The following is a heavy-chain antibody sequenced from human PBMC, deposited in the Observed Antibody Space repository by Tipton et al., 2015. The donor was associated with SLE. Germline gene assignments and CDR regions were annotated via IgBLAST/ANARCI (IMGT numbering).Heavy chain of an antibody. D-gene: IGHD3-10*01. V-gene: IGHV4-34*01. CDR2: INYSGST. CDR3: AGGPMVRGVLAFDI. Sequence: TLSLTCAIFGGSFSDFYWSWIRQPPGKGLEWIGEINYSGSTNYNSPLKSRVTISVDSSKNQFSLKLSSVTAADTAVYYCAGGPMVRGVLAFDIWGQGTMVTVSS. CDR1: GGSFSDFY. J-gene: IGHJ3*02.